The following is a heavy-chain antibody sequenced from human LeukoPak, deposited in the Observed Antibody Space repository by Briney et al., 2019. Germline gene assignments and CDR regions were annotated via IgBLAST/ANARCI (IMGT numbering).Heavy chain of an antibody. CDR1: GYTFTSYG. J-gene: IGHJ4*02. Sequence: ASVKVSCKASGYTFTSYGISWVRQAPGQGLEWMGWINPNSGGTNYAQKFQGRVTMTRDTSISTAYMELSRLRSDDTAVYYCARGRREYYYDSSLPFDYWGQGTLVTVSS. CDR2: INPNSGGT. CDR3: ARGRREYYYDSSLPFDY. V-gene: IGHV1-2*02. D-gene: IGHD3-22*01.